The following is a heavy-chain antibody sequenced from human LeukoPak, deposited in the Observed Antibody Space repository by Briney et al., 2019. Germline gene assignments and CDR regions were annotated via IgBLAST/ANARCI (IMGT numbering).Heavy chain of an antibody. CDR1: GFPFIRYA. D-gene: IGHD2/OR15-2a*01. CDR3: AKDLDSTDLYDNAD. CDR2: IGTDEART. V-gene: IGHV3-23*01. Sequence: PGGSLRLSSVASGFPFIRYAMNGVRPPPGKRLEWLSLIGTDEARTHYADSVKGRFIISRDNSKNTLFLQMYSVRTEDTAVYYCAKDLDSTDLYDNADWGQGTLVTVSS. J-gene: IGHJ1*01.